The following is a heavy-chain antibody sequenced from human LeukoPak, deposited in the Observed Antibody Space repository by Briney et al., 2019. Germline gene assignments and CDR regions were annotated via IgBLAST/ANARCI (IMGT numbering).Heavy chain of an antibody. V-gene: IGHV4-39*07. J-gene: IGHJ4*02. CDR2: IYYSGST. CDR1: GGSISISSYY. CDR3: ARDGYDSSGYYFDY. D-gene: IGHD3-22*01. Sequence: PSETLSLTCTVSGGSISISSYYWGWIRQPPGKGLEWIGSIYYSGSTYYNPSLKSRVTISVDTSKNQFSLKLSAVTAADTAVYYCARDGYDSSGYYFDYWGQGTLVTVSS.